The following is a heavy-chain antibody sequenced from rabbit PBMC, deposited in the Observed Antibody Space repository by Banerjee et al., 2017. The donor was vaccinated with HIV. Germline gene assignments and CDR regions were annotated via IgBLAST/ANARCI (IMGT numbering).Heavy chain of an antibody. V-gene: IGHV1S40*01. Sequence: QSLEESGGDLVKPEGSLTLTCTASGFSFSNKYVMCWVRQAPGKGLEWIACINTSSGNTVYATWAKGRFTISKTSSTTVTLQVTSLTAADTATYFCARDGGGAGFALWGQGTLVTVS. CDR2: INTSSGNT. J-gene: IGHJ4*01. CDR1: GFSFSNKYV. D-gene: IGHD3-1*01. CDR3: ARDGGGAGFAL.